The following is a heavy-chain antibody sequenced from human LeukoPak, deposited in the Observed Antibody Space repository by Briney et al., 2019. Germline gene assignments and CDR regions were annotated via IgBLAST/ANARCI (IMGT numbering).Heavy chain of an antibody. CDR3: ARGRYYYDSSRYSFDY. D-gene: IGHD3-22*01. V-gene: IGHV4-34*01. CDR1: GGSFSGYY. J-gene: IGHJ4*02. Sequence: RSETLSLTCAVYGGSFSGYYWSWIRQPPGKGLEWIGEINHSGSTNYNPSLKSRVTISVDTSKNQFSLKLSSVTAADTAVYYCARGRYYYDSSRYSFDYWGQGTLVTVSS. CDR2: INHSGST.